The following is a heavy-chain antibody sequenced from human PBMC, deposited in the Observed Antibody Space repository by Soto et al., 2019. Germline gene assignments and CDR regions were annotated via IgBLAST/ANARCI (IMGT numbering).Heavy chain of an antibody. V-gene: IGHV3-48*02. CDR2: ISSSSSTI. J-gene: IGHJ4*02. CDR3: ARGGGETFGY. Sequence: GAFVSPSCGASGFTFSTYSMNWVRQAPGKGLEWVSYISSSSSTIYYADSVKGRFTISRGNAKNSLYLQMNSLRDEDTAVYYCARGGGETFGYWGQGT. D-gene: IGHD3-10*01. CDR1: GFTFSTYS.